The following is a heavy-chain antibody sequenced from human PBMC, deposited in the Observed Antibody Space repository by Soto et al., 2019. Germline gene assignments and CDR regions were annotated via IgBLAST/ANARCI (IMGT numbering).Heavy chain of an antibody. CDR2: ISFDGKTE. D-gene: IGHD3-10*01. CDR3: AGIYSCASNVYYPGES. Sequence: QVQLVESGGGVVQPGRSLRLSCAASGFTFSDYPMYWVRQAPGKGLDWVALISFDGKTEYYAGSVTGRFAISRDNSKNTLYLHMNTLRVEATAVYYCAGIYSCASNVYYPGESWGQGTLVTVS. CDR1: GFTFSDYP. V-gene: IGHV3-30*09. J-gene: IGHJ5*02.